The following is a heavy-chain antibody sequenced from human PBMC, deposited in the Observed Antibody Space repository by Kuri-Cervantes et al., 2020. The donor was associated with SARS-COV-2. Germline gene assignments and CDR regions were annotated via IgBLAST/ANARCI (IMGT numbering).Heavy chain of an antibody. CDR3: ARDEPMEYCGGDCYSLYYFDY. CDR1: GGSISSYY. CDR2: IYTSGST. Sequence: SETLSLTCTVSGGSISSYYWSWIRQPAGKGLEWIGRIYTSGSTNYNPSLKSRVTMSVDTSKNQFSLKLSSVTAADTAVYYCARDEPMEYCGGDCYSLYYFDYWGQGTLVTVSS. D-gene: IGHD2-21*01. V-gene: IGHV4-4*07. J-gene: IGHJ4*02.